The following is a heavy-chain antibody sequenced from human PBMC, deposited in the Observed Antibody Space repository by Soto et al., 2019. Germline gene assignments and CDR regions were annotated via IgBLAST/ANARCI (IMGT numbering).Heavy chain of an antibody. D-gene: IGHD2-21*01. Sequence: SVHFSSKIPALNLTSLSVTWVRQAPGQGLEWVGWISAHTGDTQYAKSVKDRVTMTTHTLTTTAYMELRNLKYDETAMYFCARVYCRDGCFSDGDFDYWG. J-gene: IGHJ4*01. CDR1: ALNLTSLS. V-gene: IGHV1-18*01. CDR3: ARVYCRDGCFSDGDFDY. CDR2: ISAHTGDT.